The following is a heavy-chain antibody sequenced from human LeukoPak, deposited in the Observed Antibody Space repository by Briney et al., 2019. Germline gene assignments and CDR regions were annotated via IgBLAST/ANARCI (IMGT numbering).Heavy chain of an antibody. CDR1: GFTFSSSV. J-gene: IGHJ4*02. CDR3: AAELAVGRGCFDY. Sequence: SVKVSFKASGFTFSSSVLHWVRQARGQRLEWIGWLVVGNGYTSYAQSFQGRVTLTSDMSTSTSFMELNSLRDEDTAVYYCAAELAVGRGCFDYWGQGTLLTVSS. V-gene: IGHV1-58*01. CDR2: LVVGNGYT. D-gene: IGHD6-19*01.